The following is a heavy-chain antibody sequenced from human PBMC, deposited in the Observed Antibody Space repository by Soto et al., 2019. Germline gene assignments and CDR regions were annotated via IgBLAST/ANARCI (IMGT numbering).Heavy chain of an antibody. V-gene: IGHV1-58*02. CDR3: ARDHSSGWYASDY. CDR1: GFTFSSSG. J-gene: IGHJ4*02. CDR2: IVAGSGNT. Sequence: GASVKVSCKASGFTFSSSGIHWVRQARGQRLEWIGWIVAGSGNTKYAQKFQDRVTITRDTSTSTAYMELRSLRSDDTAVYYCARDHSSGWYASDYWGQGTLVTVSS. D-gene: IGHD6-19*01.